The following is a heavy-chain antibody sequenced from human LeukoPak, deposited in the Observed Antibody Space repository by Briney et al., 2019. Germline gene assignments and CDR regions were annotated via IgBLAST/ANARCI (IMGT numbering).Heavy chain of an antibody. CDR1: GGSINNYY. J-gene: IGHJ4*02. Sequence: SETLSLTCTISGGSINNYYWSWIRQPPGKGLEWIGYIYYRGSTTYNPSLKSRVTISVDTSKNQFSLSLSSVTAADTAVYYCARHRPGPYDYWGQGTLVTVSS. CDR3: ARHRPGPYDY. D-gene: IGHD6-6*01. CDR2: IYYRGST. V-gene: IGHV4-59*08.